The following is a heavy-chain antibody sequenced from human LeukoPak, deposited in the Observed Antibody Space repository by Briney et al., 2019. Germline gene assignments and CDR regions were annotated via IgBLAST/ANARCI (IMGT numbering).Heavy chain of an antibody. CDR3: ATGGGYYYSH. V-gene: IGHV3-33*01. CDR1: GFTFSSYG. CDR2: ADRDGNYR. D-gene: IGHD3-3*01. J-gene: IGHJ4*02. Sequence: PGGSLRLSCAAAGFTFSSYGMHWVRQAPGKGLEWVAVADRDGNYRCSGDSVKGRFTISRDNSKNMLYLEMSSLRAEDTALYYCATGGGYYYSHWGQGTLVTVSS.